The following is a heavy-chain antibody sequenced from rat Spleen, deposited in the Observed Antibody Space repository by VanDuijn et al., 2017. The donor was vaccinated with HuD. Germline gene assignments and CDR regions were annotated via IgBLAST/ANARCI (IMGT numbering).Heavy chain of an antibody. CDR1: GFTFSRYW. J-gene: IGHJ1*01. CDR2: IDPDGGRT. D-gene: IGHD1-12*02. V-gene: IGHV5-58*01. CDR3: ARRHYDGAYGYFDF. Sequence: EVQLVETGGGLVQPGRSLKLSCEASGFTFSRYWMYWVRQAPGKGLEWVSSIDPDGGRTYYPDSVKGRFTISRDNTKNTLYLQMNSLRSEDTATYYCARRHYDGAYGYFDFWGPGTMVTVSS.